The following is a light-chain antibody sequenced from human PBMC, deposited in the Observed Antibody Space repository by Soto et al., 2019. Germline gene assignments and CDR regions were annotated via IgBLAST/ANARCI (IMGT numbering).Light chain of an antibody. CDR2: SDD. V-gene: IGLV1-47*02. J-gene: IGLJ1*01. Sequence: QSVLTQSPSASGTPGQRVTISCYGSSSNIGSYPVYWYQQLPGTAPKLLINSDDQRPSGVPDRFSASTSGTSAALAISGLRSEDDADYYCAAWDASLSGHVFGAGTKLTVL. CDR1: SSNIGSYP. CDR3: AAWDASLSGHV.